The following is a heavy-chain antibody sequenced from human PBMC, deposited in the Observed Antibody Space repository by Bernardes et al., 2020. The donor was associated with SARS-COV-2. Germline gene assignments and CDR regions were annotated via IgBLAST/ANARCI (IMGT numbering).Heavy chain of an antibody. Sequence: GSLRLSCAASGFSFSDYAMSWVRQVPGKGLEWVSGIIGNGGGTYYADSVKGRFTISRDLSRNTLYLHMHSLRAEDTAVYFCAKDYPEKAGGSGEDSFFDYWGQGTLVTVSS. J-gene: IGHJ4*02. D-gene: IGHD3-10*01. V-gene: IGHV3-23*01. CDR1: GFSFSDYA. CDR3: AKDYPEKAGGSGEDSFFDY. CDR2: IIGNGGGT.